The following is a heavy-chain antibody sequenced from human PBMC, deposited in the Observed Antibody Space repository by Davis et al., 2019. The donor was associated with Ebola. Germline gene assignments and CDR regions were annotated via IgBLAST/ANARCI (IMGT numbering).Heavy chain of an antibody. CDR1: GFTFRSFW. D-gene: IGHD1-14*01. CDR2: MNQDGSQI. Sequence: GESLKISCEGSGFTFRSFWMSWVRQAPGKGLEWVANMNQDGSQIYYLGSVKGRFTISRDNARGSFFLQMNSLRAEDTALYYCTKDSQGTYKYHIDVWGKGTTVTVSS. V-gene: IGHV3-7*03. J-gene: IGHJ6*03. CDR3: TKDSQGTYKYHIDV.